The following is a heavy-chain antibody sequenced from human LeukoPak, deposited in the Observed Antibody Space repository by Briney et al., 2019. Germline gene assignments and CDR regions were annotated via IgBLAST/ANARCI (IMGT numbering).Heavy chain of an antibody. Sequence: PSETLSLTCTVSGGSISSYYWSWIRQPPGKGLEWIGCIYYTGSTNYNPSLKSRVTISVDTSKNQFSLKLSSVTAADTAVYYCARGSIPYYFDYWGQGTLVTVSS. J-gene: IGHJ4*02. CDR2: IYYTGST. V-gene: IGHV4-59*01. CDR3: ARGSIPYYFDY. CDR1: GGSISSYY. D-gene: IGHD2-21*01.